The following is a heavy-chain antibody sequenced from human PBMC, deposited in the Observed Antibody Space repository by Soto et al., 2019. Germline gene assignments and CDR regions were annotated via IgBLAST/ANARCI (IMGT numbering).Heavy chain of an antibody. J-gene: IGHJ6*03. CDR3: ALLGYYYGYYYMDV. V-gene: IGHV4-59*08. CDR1: GGSISSYY. CDR2: IYYSGST. D-gene: IGHD3-10*01. Sequence: SETLSLTCTVSGGSISSYYWSWIRQPPGKGLEWIGYIYYSGSTNYNPSLKSRVTISVDTSKNQFSLKLSSVTAADTAVYYCALLGYYYGYYYMDVWGQGTTVTVSS.